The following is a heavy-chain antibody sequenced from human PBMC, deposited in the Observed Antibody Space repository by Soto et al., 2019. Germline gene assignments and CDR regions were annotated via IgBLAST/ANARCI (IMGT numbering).Heavy chain of an antibody. J-gene: IGHJ4*02. CDR2: ILHGGTI. CDR3: ARDHHYRNSWSFDS. Sequence: QVQLQESGPGLVKPSGTLSLTCAVSGGSIDSSDWWNWVRQPPGKGLEWIVEILHGGTIIYNPSLMSRVTISVDKSRNQFSLELTSVTAADTAVYYGARDHHYRNSWSFDSWGQGTLVTVSS. CDR1: GGSIDSSDW. V-gene: IGHV4-4*02. D-gene: IGHD6-13*01.